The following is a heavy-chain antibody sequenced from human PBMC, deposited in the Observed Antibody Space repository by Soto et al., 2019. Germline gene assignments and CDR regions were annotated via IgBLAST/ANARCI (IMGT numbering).Heavy chain of an antibody. D-gene: IGHD6-19*01. V-gene: IGHV4-59*01. CDR1: GGTISSYG. CDR3: ARRYSSGFDY. Sequence: SETLCLTWSVAGGTISSYGGSWIRKPPGKGLEWIGYIYYSGSTNYNPSLKSRVTISVDTSKNQFSLKLSSVTAADTAVYYCARRYSSGFDYWGQGTLVTVSS. J-gene: IGHJ4*02. CDR2: IYYSGST.